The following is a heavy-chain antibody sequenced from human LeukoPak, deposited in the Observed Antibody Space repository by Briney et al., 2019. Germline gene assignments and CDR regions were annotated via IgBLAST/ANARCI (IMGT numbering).Heavy chain of an antibody. D-gene: IGHD3-10*01. CDR1: GYSFTSYW. Sequence: GEXLKISCKGSGYSFTSYWIGWVRQMPGKGREWMGIIYPGDSDTRYSPSFQDQVTISADKSISTAYLQWSSLKASDTAMYYCASEGNGGSGSYFPYFDYWGQGTLVTVSS. V-gene: IGHV5-51*01. J-gene: IGHJ4*02. CDR2: IYPGDSDT. CDR3: ASEGNGGSGSYFPYFDY.